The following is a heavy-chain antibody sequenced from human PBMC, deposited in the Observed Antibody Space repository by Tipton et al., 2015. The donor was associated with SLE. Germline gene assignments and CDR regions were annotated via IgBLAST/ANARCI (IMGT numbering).Heavy chain of an antibody. J-gene: IGHJ4*02. Sequence: GLVKPSQTLSLICTVSDDSISSGSYYWSWIRQPAGKGLEWIGRFYTSGYTNYNPSLKSRVTISLDTSKNQFSLKLSSVTAADTAVYYCARQSRHCRGSDCYSVFDYWGQGTLVIVSS. CDR3: ARQSRHCRGSDCYSVFDY. CDR1: DDSISSGSYY. CDR2: FYTSGYT. V-gene: IGHV4-61*02. D-gene: IGHD2-21*01.